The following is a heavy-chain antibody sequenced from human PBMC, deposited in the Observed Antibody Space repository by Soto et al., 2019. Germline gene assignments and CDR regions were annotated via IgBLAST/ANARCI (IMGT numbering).Heavy chain of an antibody. D-gene: IGHD6-19*01. Sequence: PSETLSLTCAVYGGSFSGYYWSWIRQPPGKGLEWIGEINHSGSTNYNPSLKSRVTISVDTSKNQFSLKLSSVTAADTAVYYCARWGSRSSGWFDPWGQGTLVTVSS. J-gene: IGHJ5*02. V-gene: IGHV4-34*01. CDR3: ARWGSRSSGWFDP. CDR2: INHSGST. CDR1: GGSFSGYY.